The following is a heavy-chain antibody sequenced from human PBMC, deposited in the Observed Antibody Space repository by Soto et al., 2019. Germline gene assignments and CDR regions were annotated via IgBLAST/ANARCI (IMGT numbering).Heavy chain of an antibody. J-gene: IGHJ4*02. V-gene: IGHV3-33*01. Sequence: PGGSLILSCAASGFTFGTYGMHWVRQAPGKGLEWVAVIWYDGSKEFYAGSVQGRFTISRDNSKSTLYLQMNSLRAEDTAVYYCADWVEGATEGLWGQGT. CDR3: ADWVEGATEGL. CDR1: GFTFGTYG. D-gene: IGHD2-15*01. CDR2: IWYDGSKE.